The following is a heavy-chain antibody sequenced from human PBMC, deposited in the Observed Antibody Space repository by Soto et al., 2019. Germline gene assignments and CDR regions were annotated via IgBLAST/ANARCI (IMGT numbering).Heavy chain of an antibody. CDR3: AKRPPWGAAYFDY. CDR2: IYSGGRT. CDR1: GFTVSSNY. V-gene: IGHV3-53*01. D-gene: IGHD1-1*01. J-gene: IGHJ4*02. Sequence: GGSLRLSCAASGFTVSSNYMSWVRQAPGKGLEWVSVIYSGGRTYYADSVKGRFTISRHNSKNTLYLQMNSLRAEDTVLYYCAKRPPWGAAYFDYWGQGTLVTVSS.